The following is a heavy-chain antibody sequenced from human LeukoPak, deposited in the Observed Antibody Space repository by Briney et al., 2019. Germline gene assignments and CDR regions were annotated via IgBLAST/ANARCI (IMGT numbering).Heavy chain of an antibody. J-gene: IGHJ1*01. V-gene: IGHV3-48*03. CDR2: ICSTGGTI. CDR1: GHSLYGYP. D-gene: IGHD4-17*01. Sequence: PGGPLTLLCAVSGHSLYGYPMNWLCQAPGRGLEWLSQICSTGGTIYYGGSVRGRLTVSRHNAKKSLSVQMNNLRAEDAAVYYCAKSDPYGDSRIEIWGQGALVTVSS. CDR3: AKSDPYGDSRIEI.